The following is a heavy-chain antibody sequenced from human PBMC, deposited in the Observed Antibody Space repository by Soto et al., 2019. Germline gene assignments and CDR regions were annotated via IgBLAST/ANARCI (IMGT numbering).Heavy chain of an antibody. Sequence: SETLSLTCAVYGGSFSGYYWSWIRQPPGKGLEWIGEINHSGSTNYNPSLKSRVTISVDTSKNQFSLKLGSVTAADTAVYYCARVIVVVPAARGYGMDVWGQGTTVTVSS. J-gene: IGHJ6*02. CDR1: GGSFSGYY. CDR2: INHSGST. CDR3: ARVIVVVPAARGYGMDV. D-gene: IGHD2-2*01. V-gene: IGHV4-34*01.